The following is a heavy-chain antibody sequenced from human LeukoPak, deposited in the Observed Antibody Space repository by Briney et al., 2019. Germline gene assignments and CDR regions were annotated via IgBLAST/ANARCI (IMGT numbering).Heavy chain of an antibody. V-gene: IGHV6-1*01. CDR3: AREEADSSSWPQLYYYYGMDV. J-gene: IGHJ6*02. CDR2: TYYRSKWYN. D-gene: IGHD6-13*01. CDR1: GDSVSSNSAA. Sequence: SQTLSLTCAISGDSVSSNSAAWNWIRQSPSRGLEWLGRTYYRSKWYNDYAVSVKSRITINPDTSKNQFSLQLNSVTPEDTAVYYCAREEADSSSWPQLYYYYGMDVWGQGTTVTVSS.